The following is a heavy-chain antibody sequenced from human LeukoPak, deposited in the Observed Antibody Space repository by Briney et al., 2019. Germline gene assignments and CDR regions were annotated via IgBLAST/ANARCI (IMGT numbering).Heavy chain of an antibody. V-gene: IGHV1-2*06. D-gene: IGHD2-8*01. Sequence: GASVKVSCKASGYTFTGYYMHWVRQVPGQGLEWMGRTNPNSGGTNYAQKFQGRVTMTRDTSISTAYMELSRLRSDDTAVYYCARDTLYFEVDVWGQGTTVTVSS. CDR3: ARDTLYFEVDV. J-gene: IGHJ6*02. CDR1: GYTFTGYY. CDR2: TNPNSGGT.